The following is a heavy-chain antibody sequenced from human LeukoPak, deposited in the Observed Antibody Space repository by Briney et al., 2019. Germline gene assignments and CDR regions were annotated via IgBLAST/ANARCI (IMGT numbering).Heavy chain of an antibody. Sequence: GGSLRLSCAASGFTFSSNWMNWVRQAPGKGLEWVANIKQDGSEKNYVDSVKGRFTISRDNSKNTLYLQMNSLRAEDTAVYYCARADQERYCSGGSCYFGLYGMDVWGQGTTVTVSS. V-gene: IGHV3-7*01. D-gene: IGHD2-15*01. CDR3: ARADQERYCSGGSCYFGLYGMDV. CDR1: GFTFSSNW. J-gene: IGHJ6*02. CDR2: IKQDGSEK.